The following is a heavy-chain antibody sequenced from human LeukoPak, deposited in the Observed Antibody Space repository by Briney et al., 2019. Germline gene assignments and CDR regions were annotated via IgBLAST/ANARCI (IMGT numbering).Heavy chain of an antibody. CDR3: AKDLIPTMIVVRAHDY. CDR2: IRYDGSNK. Sequence: GGSLRLSCAASGFTFSSYGMHWVRQAPGKGLEWVAFIRYDGSNKYYADSVKGRFTISRDNSKNTLYLQMNSLRAEDTAVYYCAKDLIPTMIVVRAHDYWGQGTLVTVSS. J-gene: IGHJ4*02. V-gene: IGHV3-30*02. CDR1: GFTFSSYG. D-gene: IGHD3-22*01.